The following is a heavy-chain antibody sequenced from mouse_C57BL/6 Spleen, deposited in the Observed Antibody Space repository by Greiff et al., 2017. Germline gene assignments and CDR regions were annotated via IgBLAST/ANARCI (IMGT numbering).Heavy chain of an antibody. CDR3: ARGTYYDYDDRYFDV. CDR2: IYPGDGDT. J-gene: IGHJ1*03. CDR1: GYAFSSYW. Sequence: VQLQQSGAELVKPGASAKISCKASGYAFSSYWMNWVKQRPGKGLEWIGQIYPGDGDTNYNGKFKGKATLTADKSSSTAYMQLSSLTSEDSAVYFCARGTYYDYDDRYFDVWGTGTTVTVSS. V-gene: IGHV1-80*01. D-gene: IGHD2-4*01.